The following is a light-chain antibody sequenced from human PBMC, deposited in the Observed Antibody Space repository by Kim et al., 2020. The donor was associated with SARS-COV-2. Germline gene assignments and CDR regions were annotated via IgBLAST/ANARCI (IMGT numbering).Light chain of an antibody. Sequence: VALGQTVKITCQGDSLRTYFASWYRQKSGQAPVLVIYGKNDRPSGIPDRFSGSTSGNTASLTITGAQAEDEADYYCNSRDTSGNHPFGGGTQLTVL. J-gene: IGLJ3*02. CDR3: NSRDTSGNHP. CDR2: GKN. CDR1: SLRTYF. V-gene: IGLV3-19*01.